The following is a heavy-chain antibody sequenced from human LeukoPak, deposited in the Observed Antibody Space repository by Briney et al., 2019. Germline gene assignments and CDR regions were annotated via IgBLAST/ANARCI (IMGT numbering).Heavy chain of an antibody. CDR1: GFTFSSYS. D-gene: IGHD2-15*01. Sequence: GGSLRLSCTASGFTFSSYSMNWVRQAPGKGLEWVSSITGISTYMYYTDSVKGRFTISRDNAKNSPYLQMNSLRAEDTAVYYCTKDGRVASAATRPTYYYGMDVWGQGTTVIVSS. V-gene: IGHV3-21*01. CDR3: TKDGRVASAATRPTYYYGMDV. J-gene: IGHJ6*02. CDR2: ITGISTYM.